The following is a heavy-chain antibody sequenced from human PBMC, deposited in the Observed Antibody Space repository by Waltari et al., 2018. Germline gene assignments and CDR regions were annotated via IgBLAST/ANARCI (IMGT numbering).Heavy chain of an antibody. Sequence: QVQLVQSGAEVKKPGSSVKVSCKASGGTFSSYAISWVRQAPGPGLEWMGGLIPIFGTAKYAQKFQGRVTITADESTSTAYMELSSLRSEDTAVYYCARTYYDSSGYLNWFDPWGQGTLVTVSS. CDR1: GGTFSSYA. J-gene: IGHJ5*02. CDR2: LIPIFGTA. D-gene: IGHD3-22*01. V-gene: IGHV1-69*01. CDR3: ARTYYDSSGYLNWFDP.